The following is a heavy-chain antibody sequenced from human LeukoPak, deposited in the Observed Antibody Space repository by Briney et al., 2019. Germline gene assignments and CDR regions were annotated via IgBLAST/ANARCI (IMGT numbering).Heavy chain of an antibody. Sequence: PGGSLRLSCAASGFTVSRSYISWVRQAPGKGLEWVSYISSSSSTIYYADSVKGRFTISRDNAKNSLYLQMNSLRAEDTAVYYCARDRSRIHPRTGWFDPWGQGTLVTVSS. CDR2: ISSSSSTI. D-gene: IGHD5-18*01. CDR3: ARDRSRIHPRTGWFDP. CDR1: GFTVSRSY. J-gene: IGHJ5*02. V-gene: IGHV3-48*04.